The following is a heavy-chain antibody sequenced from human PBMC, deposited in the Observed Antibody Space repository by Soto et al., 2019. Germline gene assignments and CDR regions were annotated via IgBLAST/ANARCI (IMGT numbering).Heavy chain of an antibody. CDR1: GYPFTSYG. J-gene: IGHJ5*02. CDR2: ISAYNGNT. CDR3: AIVPPRITIFGVVKSNWFDP. V-gene: IGHV1-18*01. Sequence: ASVKVSCKASGYPFTSYGISWVRQAPGQGLEWMGWISAYNGNTNYAQKLQGRVTMTTDTSTSTAYMELRSLRSDDTAVYYCAIVPPRITIFGVVKSNWFDPWGQGTLVTVSS. D-gene: IGHD3-3*01.